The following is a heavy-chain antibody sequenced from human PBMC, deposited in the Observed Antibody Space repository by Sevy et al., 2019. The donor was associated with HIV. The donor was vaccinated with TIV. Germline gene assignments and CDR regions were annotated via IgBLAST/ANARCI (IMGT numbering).Heavy chain of an antibody. CDR1: GYTFASNG. J-gene: IGHJ4*02. CDR2: IGIYNGNA. CDR3: ARVPTYYYGSATYFDY. V-gene: IGHV1-18*01. Sequence: ASVKVSCKASGYTFASNGISWVRQAPGQGLEWMGWIGIYNGNAKSAQKFQGRVTMTTDTSTSKAYMELGSLRSDETAVYYCARVPTYYYGSATYFDYWGQGTLVTVSS. D-gene: IGHD3-10*01.